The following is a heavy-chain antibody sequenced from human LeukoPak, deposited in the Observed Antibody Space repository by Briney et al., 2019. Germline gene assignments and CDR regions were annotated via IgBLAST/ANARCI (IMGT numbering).Heavy chain of an antibody. CDR1: GYTFTGYY. V-gene: IGHV1-2*02. Sequence: ASVKVSCKASGYTFTGYYMHWVRQAPGQGLEWMGWINPNSGGTNYAQKFQSRVTMTRDTSISTAYMELSRLRSDDTAVYYCAGGLWFGGYYFDYWGQGTLVTVSS. CDR3: AGGLWFGGYYFDY. D-gene: IGHD3-10*01. J-gene: IGHJ4*02. CDR2: INPNSGGT.